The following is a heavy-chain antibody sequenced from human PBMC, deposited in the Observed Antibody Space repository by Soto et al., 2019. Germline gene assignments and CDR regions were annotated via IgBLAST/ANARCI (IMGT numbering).Heavy chain of an antibody. CDR2: IKSKSDGGTT. D-gene: IGHD3-9*01. CDR1: GFTFSVVW. CDR3: TTSLRHFDWANIDY. V-gene: IGHV3-15*01. Sequence: GGSLRLSCAASGFTFSVVWMSWVRQAPGKGLEWVGRIKSKSDGGTTDYAAPVKDRFTISRDDSKNTVSLQMNSLNIEDTAVYYCTTSLRHFDWANIDYWGQGTLVTVSS. J-gene: IGHJ4*02.